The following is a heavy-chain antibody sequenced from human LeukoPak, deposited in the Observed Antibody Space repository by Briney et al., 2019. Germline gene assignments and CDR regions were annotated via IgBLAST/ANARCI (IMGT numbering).Heavy chain of an antibody. Sequence: GGSLRLSCATSHFTFSSHAMNWVRQAPGKGLEWVSSISDDDDSTYYADSVKGRFTISRDNSKNTLYLDMNNLRAEDTALYFCAKTFFGFSYGKIDYWGQRTLVTVSS. CDR3: AKTFFGFSYGKIDY. D-gene: IGHD5-18*01. J-gene: IGHJ4*02. CDR2: ISDDDDST. V-gene: IGHV3-23*01. CDR1: HFTFSSHA.